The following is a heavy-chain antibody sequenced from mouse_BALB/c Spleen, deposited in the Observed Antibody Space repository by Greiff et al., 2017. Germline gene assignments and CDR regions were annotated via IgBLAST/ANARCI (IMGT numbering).Heavy chain of an antibody. CDR3: ARAYAMDY. CDR2: ISYSGST. V-gene: IGHV3-2*02. Sequence: EVMLVESGPGLVKPSQSLSLTCTVTGYSITSDYAWNWIRQFPGNKLEWMGYISYSGSTSYNPSLKSRISITRDTSKNQFFLQLNSVTTEDTATYYCARAYAMDYWGQGTSVTVSS. J-gene: IGHJ4*01. CDR1: GYSITSDYA.